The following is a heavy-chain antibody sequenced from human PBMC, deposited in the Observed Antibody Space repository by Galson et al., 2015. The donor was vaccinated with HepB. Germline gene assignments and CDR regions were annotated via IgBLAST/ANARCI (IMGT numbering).Heavy chain of an antibody. J-gene: IGHJ4*02. Sequence: SLRLSCAASGFTFRNFGMHWVRQAPGKGLEWVAFIRFDGSNQFYIDSVEGRFTISRDDSKDTLYLQMNSLRTEDTALYYCAGDRGQLLPIDYWGQGTLVTVSS. V-gene: IGHV3-30*02. D-gene: IGHD2-21*02. CDR1: GFTFRNFG. CDR3: AGDRGQLLPIDY. CDR2: IRFDGSNQ.